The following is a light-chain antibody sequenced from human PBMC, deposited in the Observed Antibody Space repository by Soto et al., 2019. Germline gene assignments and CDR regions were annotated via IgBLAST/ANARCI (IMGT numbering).Light chain of an antibody. CDR1: ENINNN. CDR3: QQYTIWPRT. CDR2: GAS. J-gene: IGKJ1*01. V-gene: IGKV3-15*01. Sequence: EIVMTQSPATLSVSPGERATLPCRASENINNNLAWYQQKPGQAPRLLIYGASTRATGFPARFSGSGSGTEFTLTIRSLQSEYFAVHQRQQYTIWPRTSGHRTQVDIK.